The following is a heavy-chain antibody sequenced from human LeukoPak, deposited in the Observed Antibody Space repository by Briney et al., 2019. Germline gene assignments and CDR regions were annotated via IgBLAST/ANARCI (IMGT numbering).Heavy chain of an antibody. CDR3: ARVRSRVPAVYWFDP. V-gene: IGHV4-34*01. J-gene: IGHJ5*02. CDR1: GGSFSGYY. Sequence: PSQTLSLTCAVYGGSFSGYYWSWIRQPPGKGLEWIGDINHSGSTNYNPSLKSRVTISVDTSKNQFSLKLSSVTAADTAVYYCARVRSRVPAVYWFDPWGQGTLVTVSS. CDR2: INHSGST. D-gene: IGHD2-2*01.